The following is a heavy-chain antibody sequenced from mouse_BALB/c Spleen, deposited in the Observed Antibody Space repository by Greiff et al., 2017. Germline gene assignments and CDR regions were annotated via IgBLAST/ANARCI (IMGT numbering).Heavy chain of an antibody. J-gene: IGHJ2*01. D-gene: IGHD1-2*01. Sequence: VQLQQSGAELVKPGASVKLSCTASGFNIKDTYMHWVKQRPEQGLEWIGRIDPANGNTKYDPKFQGQATITADTSSYTAYLQLSSLTSEATAVYYCFSVLRLVDYWGQGTTLTVSS. CDR2: IDPANGNT. V-gene: IGHV14-3*02. CDR1: GFNIKDTY. CDR3: FSVLRLVDY.